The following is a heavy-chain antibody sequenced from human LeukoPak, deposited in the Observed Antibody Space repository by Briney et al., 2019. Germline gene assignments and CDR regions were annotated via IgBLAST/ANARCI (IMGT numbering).Heavy chain of an antibody. CDR1: GFTVSSNY. Sequence: PGGSLRLSCAASGFTVSSNYMSWVRQAPGKGLEWVSVIYGGGSTYYADSVKGRFTISRDNSKNTLYLQMNSLRAEDTAVYYCARENWNYWEYYFDYWGQGTLVTVSS. CDR3: ARENWNYWEYYFDY. V-gene: IGHV3-53*01. J-gene: IGHJ4*02. CDR2: IYGGGST. D-gene: IGHD1-7*01.